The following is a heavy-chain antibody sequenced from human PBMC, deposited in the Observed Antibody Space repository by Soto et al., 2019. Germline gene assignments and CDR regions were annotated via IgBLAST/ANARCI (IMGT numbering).Heavy chain of an antibody. J-gene: IGHJ6*02. CDR2: INHRGSS. CDR1: GGSLSGYY. D-gene: IGHD1-7*01. V-gene: IGHV4-34*01. Sequence: QVQLQQWGAGLLKPSETLSLTCAVYGGSLSGYYWSWIRQSPGKGLEWIGEINHRGSSDYNPSLKSRVTIAIDASKNHVSLELTSVTAADTAVYYCARSDNRNSLYGVDVWRQGTAVTVSS. CDR3: ARSDNRNSLYGVDV.